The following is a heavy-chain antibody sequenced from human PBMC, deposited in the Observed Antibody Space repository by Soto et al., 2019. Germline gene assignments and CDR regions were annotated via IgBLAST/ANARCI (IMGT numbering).Heavy chain of an antibody. V-gene: IGHV3-33*01. D-gene: IGHD3-3*01. CDR1: GFTFSSYG. J-gene: IGHJ6*04. CDR2: IWYDGSNK. CDR3: ARTYYDFWSGPSHMDV. Sequence: QVQLVESGGGVVQPGRSLRLSCAASGFTFSSYGMHWVRQAPGKGLEWVAVIWYDGSNKYYADSVKGRFTISRDNSKNTLYMQMSSLRAEDTAVYYCARTYYDFWSGPSHMDVWGKGTTVTVSS.